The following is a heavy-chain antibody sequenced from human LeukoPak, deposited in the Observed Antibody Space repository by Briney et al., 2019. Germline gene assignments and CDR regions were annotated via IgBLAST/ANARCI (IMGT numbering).Heavy chain of an antibody. CDR3: ARDDGYNKIHYFDY. CDR2: ISYDGSNK. Sequence: GGSLRLSCAASGFTFSSYAMHWVRQAPLEGLEWVAVISYDGSNKYYADSVKGRFTISRDNSKNTLYLQMNSMRAEDTAVYYCARDDGYNKIHYFDYWGQGTLVTVSS. J-gene: IGHJ4*02. D-gene: IGHD5-24*01. CDR1: GFTFSSYA. V-gene: IGHV3-30-3*01.